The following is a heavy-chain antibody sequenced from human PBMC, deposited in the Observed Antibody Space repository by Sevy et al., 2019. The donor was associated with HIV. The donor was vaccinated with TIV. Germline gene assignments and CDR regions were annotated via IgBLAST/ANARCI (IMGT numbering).Heavy chain of an antibody. J-gene: IGHJ4*02. Sequence: GGSLRLSCAASGFTFSKYSMSWVRQPPGKGLEWVSTLSFGCGEINYADSVKGRFTISIANSKSSVYLQMNNLGPEDTAVYYCAREGCTKPHDYWGQGTLVTVSS. CDR1: GFTFSKYS. V-gene: IGHV3-23*01. CDR3: AREGCTKPHDY. D-gene: IGHD2-8*01. CDR2: LSFGCGEI.